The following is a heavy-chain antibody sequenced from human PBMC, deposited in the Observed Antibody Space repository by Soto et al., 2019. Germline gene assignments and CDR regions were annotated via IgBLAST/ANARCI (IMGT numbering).Heavy chain of an antibody. D-gene: IGHD3-9*01. J-gene: IGHJ6*02. V-gene: IGHV4-31*03. CDR3: ARDAYDILTGYYYYGMGV. CDR2: IYNSGST. Sequence: SETLSLTCTVSGGSVSSGSDYWSWIRQPPGKGLEWIGYIYNSGSTYYNPSLRSRVTISVDTSKNQFSLKLSSVTAADTAVYYCARDAYDILTGYYYYGMGVWGQGTTVTVSS. CDR1: GGSVSSGSDY.